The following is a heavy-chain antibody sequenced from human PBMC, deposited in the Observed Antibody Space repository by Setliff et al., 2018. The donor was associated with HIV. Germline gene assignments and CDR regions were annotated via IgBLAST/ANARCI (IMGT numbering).Heavy chain of an antibody. D-gene: IGHD2-8*02. J-gene: IGHJ6*02. CDR2: IYPGDSDT. CDR3: ARHINSYWYGDGMDV. CDR1: GYSFTSYW. Sequence: PGESLKISCKGSGYSFTSYWIGWVRQMPGKGLEWMGIIYPGDSDTRYSPSFQGQVTISVDKSIRTAYLQWSSLEASDTATYYCARHINSYWYGDGMDVWGQGTTVTVS. V-gene: IGHV5-51*01.